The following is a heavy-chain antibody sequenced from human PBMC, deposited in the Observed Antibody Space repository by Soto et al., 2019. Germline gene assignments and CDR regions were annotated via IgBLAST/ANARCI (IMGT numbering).Heavy chain of an antibody. Sequence: GASVKVSCKASGGTFSSYAISWVRQAPGQGLEWMGGIIPIFGTANYAQKFQGRVTITADESTSTAYMEPSILRSEDTAVYYCARVDCSSTSCNYYFAYWGQGTLVTVSS. D-gene: IGHD2-2*01. CDR1: GGTFSSYA. CDR2: IIPIFGTA. CDR3: ARVDCSSTSCNYYFAY. V-gene: IGHV1-69*13. J-gene: IGHJ4*02.